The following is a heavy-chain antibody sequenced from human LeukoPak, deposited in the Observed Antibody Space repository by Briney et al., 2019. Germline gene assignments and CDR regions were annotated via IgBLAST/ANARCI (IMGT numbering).Heavy chain of an antibody. CDR2: IYHSGNT. D-gene: IGHD6-19*01. J-gene: IGHJ4*02. Sequence: PSENLSLTCNVSGASMSSNYWSWIRQPPGKGLEWIGYIYHSGNTNYSPSLESRVTMSVDESKNQFSLRVHFVSAADTAVYYCASTRRAAVAGRFDSWGQGTLVTVSS. V-gene: IGHV4-4*09. CDR3: ASTRRAAVAGRFDS. CDR1: GASMSSNY.